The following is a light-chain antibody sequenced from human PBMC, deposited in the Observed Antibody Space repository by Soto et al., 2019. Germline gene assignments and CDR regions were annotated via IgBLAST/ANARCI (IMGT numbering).Light chain of an antibody. CDR1: QSVSSK. CDR2: DTS. Sequence: EIMLTQSPGTLSLSPGERATLSCRASQSVSSKLAWYQQKPGQAPRLLIYDTSTRATGIPARFSGSGSGTEFTLTISSLQSEDFAVYYCQQYSKWPPITFGQGTRLEIK. J-gene: IGKJ5*01. CDR3: QQYSKWPPIT. V-gene: IGKV3-15*01.